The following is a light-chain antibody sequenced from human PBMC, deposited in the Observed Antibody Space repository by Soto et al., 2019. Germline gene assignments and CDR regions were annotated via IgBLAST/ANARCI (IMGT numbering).Light chain of an antibody. Sequence: SYELTQLPSVSVAPGKTARITCGGNNIGSKSVHWYQQKPGQAPVLVIYYDSDRPSGIPERLSGSNSGNTATLTISRVEAGDEADYYCQVWDSSSDHVVFGGGTKLTVL. V-gene: IGLV3-21*04. CDR3: QVWDSSSDHVV. J-gene: IGLJ2*01. CDR1: NIGSKS. CDR2: YDS.